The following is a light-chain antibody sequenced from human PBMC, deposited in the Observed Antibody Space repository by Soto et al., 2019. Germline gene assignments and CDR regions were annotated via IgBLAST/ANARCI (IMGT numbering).Light chain of an antibody. CDR3: QQRSSWLS. J-gene: IGKJ4*01. V-gene: IGKV3-11*01. CDR2: DAS. Sequence: EIVLTQSPATLSLSPGERATLSCRASQSVSSYLAWYQQKPGQAPRLLIYDASNRATGIPARFSGSGSGTALPLTTSSLEPEDFAVYYCQQRSSWLSFGGGTKVEIK. CDR1: QSVSSY.